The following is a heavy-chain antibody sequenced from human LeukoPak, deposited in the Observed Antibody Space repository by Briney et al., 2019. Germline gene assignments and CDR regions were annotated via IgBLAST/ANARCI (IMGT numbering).Heavy chain of an antibody. CDR1: GDSFSSYG. V-gene: IGHV1-18*01. CDR3: ARAPRCNTNSCNSWFDP. Sequence: ASVKVSCKASGDSFSSYGISWLRQAPEQGLEWMGWINVNTKYAQKFQGRVTMTTDTSKTTAYMELRSLRSDDTAVYYCARAPRCNTNSCNSWFDPWGQGTLVTVSS. J-gene: IGHJ5*02. CDR2: INVNT. D-gene: IGHD2-8*01.